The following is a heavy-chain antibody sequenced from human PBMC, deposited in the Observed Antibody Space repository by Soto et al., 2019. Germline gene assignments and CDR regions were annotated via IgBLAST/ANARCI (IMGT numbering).Heavy chain of an antibody. D-gene: IGHD2-2*01. CDR3: AHAYGGTSWPNDAFDV. CDR1: GFSLSADGVG. V-gene: IGHV2-5*02. J-gene: IGHJ3*01. CDR2: IYWDDGK. Sequence: QITLKESGPPLVKPTQTLTLTCTFSGFSLSADGVGVGWIRQPPGKALEWLALIYWDDGKRYRPSMKSRRTITKGTSKNQVVLTMTNMDPVDTATYYCAHAYGGTSWPNDAFDVWGQGTVVTVSS.